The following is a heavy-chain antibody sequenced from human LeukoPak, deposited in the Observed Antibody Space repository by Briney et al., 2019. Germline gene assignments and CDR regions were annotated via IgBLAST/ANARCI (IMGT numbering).Heavy chain of an antibody. J-gene: IGHJ6*02. CDR2: IYYSGST. V-gene: IGHV4-61*01. CDR3: AKKESGLYGVDV. Sequence: SETLSLTCTVSGGSVSSGSYYWNWIRQPPGRGLEWIGSIYYSGSTNCNPSLKSRVTISIDTSKNQFSLKLSSVTAADTAVYFCAKKESGLYGVDVWGQGTTVTVSS. CDR1: GGSVSSGSYY.